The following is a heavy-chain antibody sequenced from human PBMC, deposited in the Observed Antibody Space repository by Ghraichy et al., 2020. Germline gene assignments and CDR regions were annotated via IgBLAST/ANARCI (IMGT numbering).Heavy chain of an antibody. D-gene: IGHD6-19*01. Sequence: GGSLRLSCVASGLMFSPNTMNWVRQAPGKGLEWLSSISSSTRYIYYADSVKGRFTISRDNAQNSLYLQMNSLRAEDTAVYYCSRGGGAGPRVLYHMDVWGQGTTVTVSS. CDR3: SRGGGAGPRVLYHMDV. CDR1: GLMFSPNT. J-gene: IGHJ6*02. V-gene: IGHV3-21*01. CDR2: ISSSTRYI.